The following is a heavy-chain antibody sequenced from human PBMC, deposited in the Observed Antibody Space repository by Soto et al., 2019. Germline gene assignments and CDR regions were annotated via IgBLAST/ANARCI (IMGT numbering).Heavy chain of an antibody. CDR1: GGSFSGYY. J-gene: IGHJ5*02. CDR2: INHSGST. CDR3: ARGIVVVPAAKGASRWFDP. Sequence: SETLSLTCAVYGGSFSGYYWSWIRQPPGKGLEWIGEINHSGSTNYNPSLKSRVTISVDTSKNQFSLKLSSVTAADTAVYYCARGIVVVPAAKGASRWFDPWGQGTLAT. V-gene: IGHV4-34*01. D-gene: IGHD2-2*01.